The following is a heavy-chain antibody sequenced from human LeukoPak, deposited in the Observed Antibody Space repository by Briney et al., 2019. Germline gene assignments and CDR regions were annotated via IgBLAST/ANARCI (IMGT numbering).Heavy chain of an antibody. V-gene: IGHV3-30*18. D-gene: IGHD5-24*01. CDR3: AKGSQRWLQGIGSGY. CDR2: ISYDGSNK. CDR1: GFTFSSYG. Sequence: GGSLRLSCAASGFTFSSYGMHWVRQAPGKGLEWVAVISYDGSNKYYADSVKGRFTISRDDSKNTLYLQMNSLRAEDTAVYYCAKGSQRWLQGIGSGYWGQGTLVTVSS. J-gene: IGHJ4*02.